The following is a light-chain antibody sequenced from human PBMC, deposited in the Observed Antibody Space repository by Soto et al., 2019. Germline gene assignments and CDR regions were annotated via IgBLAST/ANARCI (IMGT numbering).Light chain of an antibody. V-gene: IGKV1-5*01. CDR1: QNISVW. CDR3: QQYDSSSPT. Sequence: DIQMTQSPSTLSASVGDGVTITCRASQNISVWLAWYQQRPGKAPKFLIYDASNLETGVSSRFSGSGSGTEFTLTIRSLQPYEFATYYCQQYDSSSPTFVQGTKLEIK. J-gene: IGKJ2*01. CDR2: DAS.